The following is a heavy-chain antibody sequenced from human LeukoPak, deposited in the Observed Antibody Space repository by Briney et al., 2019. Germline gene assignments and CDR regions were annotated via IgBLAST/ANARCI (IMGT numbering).Heavy chain of an antibody. CDR2: IIPIFGTA. V-gene: IGHV1-69*05. Sequence: ASVKVSCKASGGTFSSYAISWVRQAPGQGLEWMGGIIPIFGTANYAQKFQGRVTITTDESTSTAYMELSSLRSEDTAVHYCARVGGRIAAAGTDLLGYFDYWGQGTLVTVSS. CDR1: GGTFSSYA. CDR3: ARVGGRIAAAGTDLLGYFDY. D-gene: IGHD6-13*01. J-gene: IGHJ4*02.